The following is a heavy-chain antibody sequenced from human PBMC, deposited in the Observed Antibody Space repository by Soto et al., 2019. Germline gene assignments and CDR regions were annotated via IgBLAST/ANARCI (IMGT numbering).Heavy chain of an antibody. Sequence: SETLSLTCAVSGGSISSSNWWSWVRQPPVKGLEWIGVIYHSGSTNYNPSLKSRVTISVGKSKNQFSLKLSSVTAADTAVYYCARLHCSRTGCYTGPAYYYYGMDFWGQGTTVTVSS. V-gene: IGHV4-4*02. D-gene: IGHD2-2*02. CDR1: GGSISSSNW. CDR2: IYHSGST. J-gene: IGHJ6*01. CDR3: ARLHCSRTGCYTGPAYYYYGMDF.